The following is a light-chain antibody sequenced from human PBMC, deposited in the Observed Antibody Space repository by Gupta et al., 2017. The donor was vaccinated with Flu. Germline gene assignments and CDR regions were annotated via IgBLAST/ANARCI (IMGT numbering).Light chain of an antibody. J-gene: IGLJ3*02. CDR1: SSNIGGGCD. V-gene: IGLV1-40*01. CDR2: VNK. CDR3: QSYDSSLSVSQV. Sequence: TITCTTTSSNIGGGCDVYFYHHLPVTAPNLLLFVNKSRPSAVPAPFSCSKSGSSTALAITGLQSEYEADYYYQSYDSSLSVSQVFGGGTKLTVL.